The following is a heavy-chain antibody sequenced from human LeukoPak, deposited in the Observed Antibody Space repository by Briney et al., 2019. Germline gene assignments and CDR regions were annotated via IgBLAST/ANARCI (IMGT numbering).Heavy chain of an antibody. D-gene: IGHD4-17*01. Sequence: GGSLRLSCAASGFTFSSYGMHWVRQAPGKGLEWVAVISYDGNNKYYADSVKGRFSISRDNSKNTLYLQMNSLRAEDTAIYYCARGSHGEHDSWGQGTLVTVSS. CDR2: ISYDGNNK. CDR1: GFTFSSYG. CDR3: ARGSHGEHDS. J-gene: IGHJ5*01. V-gene: IGHV3-30*03.